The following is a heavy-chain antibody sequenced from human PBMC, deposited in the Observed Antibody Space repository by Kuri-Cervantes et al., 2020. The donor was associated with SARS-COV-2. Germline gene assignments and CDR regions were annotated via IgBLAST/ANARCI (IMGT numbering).Heavy chain of an antibody. CDR3: AREIITIFGVNFDY. Sequence: GGSLRLSCAASGFTFSSYWMHWVRQAPGKGLVWASRINSDGSSTSYADSVKGRFTISRDNAKNTLYLQMNSLRAEDTAVYYCAREIITIFGVNFDYWGQGTLVTVSS. CDR1: GFTFSSYW. J-gene: IGHJ4*02. D-gene: IGHD3-3*01. V-gene: IGHV3-74*01. CDR2: INSDGSST.